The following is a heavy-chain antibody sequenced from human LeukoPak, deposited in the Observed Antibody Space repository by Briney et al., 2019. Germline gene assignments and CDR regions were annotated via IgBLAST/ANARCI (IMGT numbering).Heavy chain of an antibody. CDR1: GYTFTSYD. Sequence: ASVKVSCKASGYTFTSYDINWVRQATGQGLEWMGWMNPNSGNTGYAQKFQGRVTMTRNTSISTAYMELSSLRSEDTAVYYCARTVAGTFMIHYYGMDVWGQGTTVTVSS. V-gene: IGHV1-8*01. CDR2: MNPNSGNT. D-gene: IGHD6-19*01. J-gene: IGHJ6*02. CDR3: ARTVAGTFMIHYYGMDV.